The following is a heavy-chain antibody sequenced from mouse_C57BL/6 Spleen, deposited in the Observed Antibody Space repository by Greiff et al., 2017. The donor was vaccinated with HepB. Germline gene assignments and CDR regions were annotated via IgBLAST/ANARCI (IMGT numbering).Heavy chain of an antibody. V-gene: IGHV3-6*01. Sequence: EVKLMESGPGLVKPSPSLSLTCSVTGYSITSGYYWNWIRQFPGNKLEWMGYISYDGSNNYNPSLKNRISITRDTSKNQFFLKLNSVTTEDTATYYCARGEGAMDYWGQGTSVTVSS. CDR1: GYSITSGYY. CDR2: ISYDGSN. CDR3: ARGEGAMDY. J-gene: IGHJ4*01.